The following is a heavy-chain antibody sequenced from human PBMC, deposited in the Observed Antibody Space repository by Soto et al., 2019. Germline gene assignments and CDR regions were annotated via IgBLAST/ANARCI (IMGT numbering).Heavy chain of an antibody. Sequence: QVQLVESGGGVVQPGRSLRLSCAASGFTFSSYAMHWVRQAPGKGLEWVAVISYDGSNKYYADSVKGRFTISRDNSKNTLYLQMNSLRAEDTAVYYCARDGDYYDSSGYYRCHYFDYWGQGTLVNVSS. CDR3: ARDGDYYDSSGYYRCHYFDY. J-gene: IGHJ4*02. CDR2: ISYDGSNK. V-gene: IGHV3-30-3*01. D-gene: IGHD3-22*01. CDR1: GFTFSSYA.